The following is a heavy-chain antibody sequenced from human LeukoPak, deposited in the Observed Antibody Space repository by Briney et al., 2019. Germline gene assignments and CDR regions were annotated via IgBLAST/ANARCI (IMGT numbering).Heavy chain of an antibody. J-gene: IGHJ4*02. Sequence: ASVKVSCKASGGTCSSYAISWVRQAPGQGLEWMGGIIPIFGTANYAQKFQGRVTITADESTSTAYMELSSLRSEDTAVYYCARSQDELHYYDSSGYFAYWGQGTLVTVSS. CDR2: IIPIFGTA. CDR1: GGTCSSYA. D-gene: IGHD3-22*01. V-gene: IGHV1-69*13. CDR3: ARSQDELHYYDSSGYFAY.